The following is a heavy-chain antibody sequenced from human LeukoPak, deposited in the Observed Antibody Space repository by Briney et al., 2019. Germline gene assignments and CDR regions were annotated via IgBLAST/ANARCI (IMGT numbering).Heavy chain of an antibody. J-gene: IGHJ3*02. CDR3: ATPIAAAGDAFDI. Sequence: ASVKVSCKVSGYTLTELSMHWVRQAPGKGLEWMGGFDPEDGETIYAQKFQGRVNMTEDTSTDTAYMELSSLRSEDTAVYYCATPIAAAGDAFDIWGQGTMVTVSS. CDR1: GYTLTELS. D-gene: IGHD6-13*01. CDR2: FDPEDGET. V-gene: IGHV1-24*01.